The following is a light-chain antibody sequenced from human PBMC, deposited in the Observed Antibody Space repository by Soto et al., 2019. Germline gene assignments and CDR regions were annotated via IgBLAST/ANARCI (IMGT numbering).Light chain of an antibody. V-gene: IGKV3-20*01. CDR3: QQYHTSPLM. Sequence: ILLTQSPGTLSLSPGERATLACRASQSVRSNYLAWYQQKPGEAPRLLIYGASSRDTGIPDRFSGSGSGTDFTLTISRLEPEDLEVYYCQQYHTSPLMFGQGTKVDIK. J-gene: IGKJ1*01. CDR1: QSVRSNY. CDR2: GAS.